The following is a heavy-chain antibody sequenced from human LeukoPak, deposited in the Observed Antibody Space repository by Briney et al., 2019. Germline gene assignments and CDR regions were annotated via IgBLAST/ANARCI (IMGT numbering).Heavy chain of an antibody. CDR3: ARELAYCGGDCYDVLGY. CDR1: GFTFSSYS. CDR2: ISSSSSTI. D-gene: IGHD2-21*02. Sequence: GGSLRLSCAASGFTFSSYSMNWVRQAPGKGLEWVSYISSSSSTIYYADSVKGRFTISRDNAKNSLYLQMNSLRVEDTAVYYCARELAYCGGDCYDVLGYWGQGTLVTVSS. V-gene: IGHV3-48*01. J-gene: IGHJ4*02.